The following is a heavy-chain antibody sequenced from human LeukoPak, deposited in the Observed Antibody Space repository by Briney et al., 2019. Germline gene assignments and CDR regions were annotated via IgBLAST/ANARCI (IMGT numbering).Heavy chain of an antibody. V-gene: IGHV3-74*01. D-gene: IGHD1-26*01. Sequence: PGGSPRLSCAASGFTFSSYWMHWVRQAPGKGLVWVSHINPDGSATRYADSVKGRFTISRDNAKNTLYLQMNSLRAEDTAVYYCARDQVGATPIDYWGQGTLVTVSS. CDR3: ARDQVGATPIDY. CDR2: INPDGSAT. CDR1: GFTFSSYW. J-gene: IGHJ4*02.